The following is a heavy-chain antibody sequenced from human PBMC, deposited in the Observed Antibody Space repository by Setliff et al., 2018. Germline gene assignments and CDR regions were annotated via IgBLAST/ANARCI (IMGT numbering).Heavy chain of an antibody. V-gene: IGHV1-69*02. J-gene: IGHJ4*02. Sequence: ASVKVSCKASGGPLNSYSFSWVRQAPGQGLEWMGRIIPVLDITRYSQKFQGRVTITADKTTGIIYMELTSLRSDDTAVYYCARHPPPPNYFDIGALDSWGQGTLVTVSS. CDR1: GGPLNSYS. D-gene: IGHD3-22*01. CDR2: IIPVLDIT. CDR3: ARHPPPPNYFDIGALDS.